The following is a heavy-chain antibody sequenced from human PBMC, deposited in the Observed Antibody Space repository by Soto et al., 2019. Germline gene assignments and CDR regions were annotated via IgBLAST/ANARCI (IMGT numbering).Heavy chain of an antibody. Sequence: SETLSLTCTVSGGSISSYYWSWIRQPPGKGLEWIGYIYYSGSTNYNPSLKSRVTISVDTSKNQFSLKLSSVTAADTAVYYCARSGYSSSWYVSAFDIWGQGTMVTVSS. J-gene: IGHJ3*02. V-gene: IGHV4-59*01. CDR2: IYYSGST. D-gene: IGHD6-13*01. CDR3: ARSGYSSSWYVSAFDI. CDR1: GGSISSYY.